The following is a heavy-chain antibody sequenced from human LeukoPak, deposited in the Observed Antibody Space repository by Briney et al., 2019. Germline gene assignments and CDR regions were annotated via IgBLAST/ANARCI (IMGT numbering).Heavy chain of an antibody. CDR1: GGSISSGGYY. CDR2: IYYSGST. D-gene: IGHD5-24*01. V-gene: IGHV4-31*03. J-gene: IGHJ4*02. CDR3: ARSRDGYKFDY. Sequence: SETLSLTCTVSGGSISSGGYYWSWIRQHPGKGLEWIGYIYYSGSTYYNPSLKSRVTISVDMSKNQFSLKLSSVTAADTAVYYCARSRDGYKFDYWGQGTLVTVSS.